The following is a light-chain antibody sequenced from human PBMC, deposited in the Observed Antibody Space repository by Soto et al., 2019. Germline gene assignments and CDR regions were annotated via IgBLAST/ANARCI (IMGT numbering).Light chain of an antibody. CDR1: SSNIGANYD. CDR2: GNN. V-gene: IGLV1-40*01. Sequence: QSVLTQPPSVSGAPGQRVTISCTGSSSNIGANYDVHWYQQRPGTAPKLLIFGNNNRPSGVPDRFSGSKSGTSASLAITGLQAEDEGDYYCSSYTGSNIVFGGGTKLTVL. J-gene: IGLJ3*02. CDR3: SSYTGSNIV.